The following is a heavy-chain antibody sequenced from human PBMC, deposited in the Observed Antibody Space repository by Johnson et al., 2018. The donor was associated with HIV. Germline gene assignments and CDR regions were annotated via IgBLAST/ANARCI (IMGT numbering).Heavy chain of an antibody. CDR2: ISYDGSNK. CDR1: GFTFSSYA. CDR3: ARILVGTMVRGVSLHDAFDI. Sequence: QVQLVESGGGLVQPGGSLRLSCAASGFTFSSYAMHWVRQAPGKGLEWVAVISYDGSNKYYADSVKGRFTISRDNSKNTLHLQMKSLRAEDTAVYYCARILVGTMVRGVSLHDAFDIWGQGTMVTVSS. D-gene: IGHD3-10*01. J-gene: IGHJ3*02. V-gene: IGHV3-30*14.